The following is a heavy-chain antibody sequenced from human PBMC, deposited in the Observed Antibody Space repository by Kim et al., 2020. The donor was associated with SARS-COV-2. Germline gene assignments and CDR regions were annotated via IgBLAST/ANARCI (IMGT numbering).Heavy chain of an antibody. Sequence: ASVKVSCKASGYTFTSYYMHWVRQAPGQGLEWMGIINPSGGSTSYAQKFQGRVTMTRDTSTSTVYMELSSLRSEDTAVYYCARDKCSGGSCLHYYYYYGMDVWGQGTTVTVSS. CDR3: ARDKCSGGSCLHYYYYYGMDV. CDR1: GYTFTSYY. V-gene: IGHV1-46*01. CDR2: INPSGGST. J-gene: IGHJ6*02. D-gene: IGHD2-15*01.